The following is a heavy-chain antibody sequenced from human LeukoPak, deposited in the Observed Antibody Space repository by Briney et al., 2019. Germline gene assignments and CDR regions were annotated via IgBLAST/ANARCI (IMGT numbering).Heavy chain of an antibody. CDR3: ARDLFGVAARFDP. Sequence: PSETLSLTCTVSGYSISSGYYWGWILQPPGKGLEWIVSIYHSGSTYYNPSLKGRVTISVDTSKNQFSLKLSSVTAADTAVYYCARDLFGVAARFDPWGQGTLVTVSS. J-gene: IGHJ5*02. CDR1: GYSISSGYY. CDR2: IYHSGST. V-gene: IGHV4-38-2*02. D-gene: IGHD2-15*01.